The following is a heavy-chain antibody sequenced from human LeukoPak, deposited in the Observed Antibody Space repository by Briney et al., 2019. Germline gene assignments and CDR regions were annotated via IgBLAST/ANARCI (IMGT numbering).Heavy chain of an antibody. CDR3: AVTPEGLDI. D-gene: IGHD1-14*01. CDR1: GFTFSTYA. CDR2: ISYDGTTK. J-gene: IGHJ3*02. Sequence: GGSLRLSCAASGFTFSTYAMHWVRQAPGKGLEWVADISYDGTTKYYADSVKGRFSISRDNSKNTLDLQMNSLRAEDTAVYYCAVTPEGLDIWGQGTMVTVSS. V-gene: IGHV3-30*03.